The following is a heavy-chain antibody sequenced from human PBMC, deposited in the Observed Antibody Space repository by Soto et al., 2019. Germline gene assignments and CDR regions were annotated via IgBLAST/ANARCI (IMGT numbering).Heavy chain of an antibody. CDR3: ARGTGNYSYRMDV. V-gene: IGHV3-33*01. D-gene: IGHD3-9*01. Sequence: QVQLVESGGGVVQPGRSLRLSCAASGFTFSSYGMHWVRQAPGKGMEWVAVIWYDGGDKYYADSVKGRFTISRENSKNTLYLQLNSLRAEDTAVYSCARGTGNYSYRMDVWGQGTTVTVSS. CDR1: GFTFSSYG. J-gene: IGHJ6*02. CDR2: IWYDGGDK.